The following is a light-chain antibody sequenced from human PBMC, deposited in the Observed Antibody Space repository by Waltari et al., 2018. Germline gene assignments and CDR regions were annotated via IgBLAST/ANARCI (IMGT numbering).Light chain of an antibody. CDR2: WAS. J-gene: IGKJ1*01. V-gene: IGKV4-1*01. CDR3: QQYYDSPWT. Sequence: DIVMTQAPDSLAVSLGERATINCKSSTSVLYSSNNKNHLAWYQQKPGQPPKLLIYWASTREAGVPYRFSGSGSGTDFTLTISSLQAEDVAVYYCQQYYDSPWTFGQGTKVEIK. CDR1: TSVLYSSNNKNH.